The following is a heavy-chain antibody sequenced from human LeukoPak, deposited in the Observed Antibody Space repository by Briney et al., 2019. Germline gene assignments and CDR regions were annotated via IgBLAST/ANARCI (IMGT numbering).Heavy chain of an antibody. CDR2: LRPDGSKE. CDR3: ARVDWIFDS. V-gene: IGHV3-7*05. D-gene: IGHD3/OR15-3a*01. Sequence: GGSLRLSCAASGFTFSDYWMAWVRQAPGKGLEWVANLRPDGSKEYYVDSVKGRFTISRDNAKNSLYLQINSLRAEDTAVYYCARVDWIFDSWGQGTLVTVSS. CDR1: GFTFSDYW. J-gene: IGHJ4*02.